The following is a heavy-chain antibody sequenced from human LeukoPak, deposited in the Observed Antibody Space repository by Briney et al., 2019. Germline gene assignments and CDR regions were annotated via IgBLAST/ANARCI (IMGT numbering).Heavy chain of an antibody. CDR1: GGSISSYY. CDR3: ARQTVVVAPYWYFDL. J-gene: IGHJ2*01. V-gene: IGHV4-4*07. D-gene: IGHD2-21*01. Sequence: PSETLSLTCTVSGGSISSYYWSWIRQPAGKGLEWIGRIYTSGSTNYNPSLKSRVTISLDTSRNQFSLKLSSVTAADTAVYYCARQTVVVAPYWYFDLWDRGTLVTVSS. CDR2: IYTSGST.